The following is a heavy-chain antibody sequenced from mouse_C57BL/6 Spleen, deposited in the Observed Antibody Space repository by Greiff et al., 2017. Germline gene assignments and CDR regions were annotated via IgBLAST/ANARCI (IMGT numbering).Heavy chain of an antibody. CDR3: ARGNYGSSYVGYFDV. D-gene: IGHD1-1*01. J-gene: IGHJ1*03. CDR1: GYTFTSYW. Sequence: QVQLQQPGAELVRPGTSVKLSCKASGYTFTSYWMHWVKPRPGQGLEWIGVIDPSDSYTNYNQKFKGKATLSVDTSSSTAYMQLRSLTSEDSAVYYCARGNYGSSYVGYFDVWGTGTTVTVSS. V-gene: IGHV1-59*01. CDR2: IDPSDSYT.